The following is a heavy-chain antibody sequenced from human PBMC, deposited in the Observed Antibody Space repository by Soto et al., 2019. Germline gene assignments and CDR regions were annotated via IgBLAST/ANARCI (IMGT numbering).Heavy chain of an antibody. CDR3: AKYAVEYSYVGWFDP. V-gene: IGHV3-30*18. Sequence: PGGSLRLSCAASGFTFSSYGMHWVRQAPGKGLEWVAVISYDGSNKYYADSVKGRFTISRDNSKNTLYLQMNSLRAEDTAAYYFAKYAVEYSYVGWFDPRGRGSLVPGSS. CDR2: ISYDGSNK. CDR1: GFTFSSYG. D-gene: IGHD5-18*01. J-gene: IGHJ5*02.